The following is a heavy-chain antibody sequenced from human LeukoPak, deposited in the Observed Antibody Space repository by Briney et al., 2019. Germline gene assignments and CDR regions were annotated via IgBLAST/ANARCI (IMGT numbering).Heavy chain of an antibody. V-gene: IGHV3-23*01. Sequence: GGSLRLSCAASGFTFSSYAMIWVRQAPGKGLEWVSAISGSGGSTYYADSVKRRFTIPRDNSKNTLYLEMNSMRAEDTAVYYCAKGGAGYPEYYFDYWGQGKLVTVSS. CDR1: GFTFSSYA. CDR3: AKGGAGYPEYYFDY. J-gene: IGHJ4*02. D-gene: IGHD3-9*01. CDR2: ISGSGGST.